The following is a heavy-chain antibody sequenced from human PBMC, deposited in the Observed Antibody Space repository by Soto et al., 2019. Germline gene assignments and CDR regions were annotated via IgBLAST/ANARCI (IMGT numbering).Heavy chain of an antibody. J-gene: IGHJ5*02. Sequence: QVQLQESGPGLVKPSQTLSLTCTVSGGSISSGGYYWSWIRQHPGKGLEWIGYTYYSGSTYYSPTLKTRVTIYVDASKNQLSLKLSSVTAADTAVYYCAGGRMDTVMGSYDWIDPWGQGTLVIVSS. CDR2: TYYSGST. D-gene: IGHD5-18*01. V-gene: IGHV4-31*03. CDR1: GGSISSGGYY. CDR3: AGGRMDTVMGSYDWIDP.